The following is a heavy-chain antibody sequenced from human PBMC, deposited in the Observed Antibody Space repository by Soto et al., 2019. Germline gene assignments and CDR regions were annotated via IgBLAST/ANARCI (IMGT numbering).Heavy chain of an antibody. V-gene: IGHV1-18*04. Sequence: ASVKVSCKASGYTFTSYGISWVRQAPGQGLEWMGWISAYNGNTNYAQKLQGRVTMTTDTSTSTAYMELRSLRSEDTAVYYCARGDTPDYYYYYGMDVWGQGTTVTVSS. D-gene: IGHD2-15*01. CDR2: ISAYNGNT. J-gene: IGHJ6*02. CDR3: ARGDTPDYYYYYGMDV. CDR1: GYTFTSYG.